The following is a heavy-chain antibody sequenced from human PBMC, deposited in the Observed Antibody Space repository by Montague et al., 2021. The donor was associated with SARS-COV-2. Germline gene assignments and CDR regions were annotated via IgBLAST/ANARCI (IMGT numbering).Heavy chain of an antibody. Sequence: SETLSLTSTVSGGSISSYYWSWIRQPPGKGLEWIGYIYYSGSTNYNPSLMSRVTISVDTSKNQFSLKVRSVTAADTAVYYCARGDYYDSTGYYDYWGQGTLVTVSS. CDR3: ARGDYYDSTGYYDY. J-gene: IGHJ4*01. CDR1: GGSISSYY. D-gene: IGHD3-22*01. CDR2: IYYSGST. V-gene: IGHV4-59*01.